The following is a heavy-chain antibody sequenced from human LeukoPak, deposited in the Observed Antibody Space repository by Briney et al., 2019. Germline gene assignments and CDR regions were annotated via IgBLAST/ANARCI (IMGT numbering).Heavy chain of an antibody. CDR3: ARDPNKLWPKPDFDY. Sequence: ASVKVSCKASGYTFTSYGISWVRQAPGQGLEWMGWISAYNGNTNYAQKLQGRVTMTTDTSTSTAYMELRSLRSDDTAVYYCARDPNKLWPKPDFDYWGQGTLVTVSS. CDR1: GYTFTSYG. D-gene: IGHD3-10*01. J-gene: IGHJ4*02. V-gene: IGHV1-18*01. CDR2: ISAYNGNT.